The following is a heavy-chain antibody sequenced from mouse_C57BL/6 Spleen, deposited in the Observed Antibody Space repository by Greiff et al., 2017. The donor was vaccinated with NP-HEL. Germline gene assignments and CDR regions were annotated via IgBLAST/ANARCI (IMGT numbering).Heavy chain of an antibody. D-gene: IGHD3-3*01. CDR3: ARGGLFAY. J-gene: IGHJ2*01. CDR2: INPNNGGT. CDR1: GYTFTDYY. Sequence: VQLQQSGPELVKPGASVKISCKASGYTFTDYYMNWVKQSHGKSLEWIGAINPNNGGTSYNQKFKGKATLTVDKSSSTAYMELRSLTSEDSAVYYCARGGLFAYWGQGTTLTVSS. V-gene: IGHV1-26*01.